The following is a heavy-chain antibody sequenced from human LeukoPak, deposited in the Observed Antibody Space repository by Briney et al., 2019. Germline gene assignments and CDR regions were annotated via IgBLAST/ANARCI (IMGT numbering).Heavy chain of an antibody. CDR2: INPSGGST. CDR3: ARYVEVWGPSYYFDY. J-gene: IGHJ4*02. Sequence: GASVKVSCKASGYTFTSYYMHWVRQAPGQGLEWMGLINPSGGSTSYAQKFQGRVTMTRDTSTSTVYMELSSLRSEDTAVYYCARYVEVWGPSYYFDYWGQGTLVTVSS. V-gene: IGHV1-46*01. D-gene: IGHD3-16*01. CDR1: GYTFTSYY.